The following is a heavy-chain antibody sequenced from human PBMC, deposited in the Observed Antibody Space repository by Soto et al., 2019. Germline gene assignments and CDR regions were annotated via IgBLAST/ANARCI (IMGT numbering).Heavy chain of an antibody. D-gene: IGHD1-26*01. Sequence: QVQLMESGGGGVQPGRSLRLSCAASGFTFNTYAMHWVRQAPGKGLEWVAVITPDGTEQYYADSVKGRFTISRDNSKNTLYLQMNSLGLEDMSIYHCAKRGILGAQGMAYFDLWGRGTLVTVSS. CDR3: AKRGILGAQGMAYFDL. V-gene: IGHV3-30*18. J-gene: IGHJ2*01. CDR2: ITPDGTEQ. CDR1: GFTFNTYA.